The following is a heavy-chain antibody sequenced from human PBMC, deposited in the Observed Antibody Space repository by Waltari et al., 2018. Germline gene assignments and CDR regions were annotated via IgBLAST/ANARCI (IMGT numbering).Heavy chain of an antibody. J-gene: IGHJ4*02. CDR2: INHSGSA. CDR3: VRVSGYFDV. CDR1: KYSIPSRFY. V-gene: IGHV4-38-2*01. Sequence: QVQLQESGPGLVKPSETLYHTRAGPKYSIPSRFYWGWIRLSPGKGLEWIGGINHSGSAYYNPSLKSRVTISVDTSKNHFALKVTSVIAADTAVYYCVRVSGYFDVWGQGILVTVSS. D-gene: IGHD1-26*01.